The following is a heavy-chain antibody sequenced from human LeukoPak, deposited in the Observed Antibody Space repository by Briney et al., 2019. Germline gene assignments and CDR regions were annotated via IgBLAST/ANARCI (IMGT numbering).Heavy chain of an antibody. V-gene: IGHV2-5*01. CDR1: GCSLTTTGVG. Sequence: SCPTLLNPTQTLTLTCTFSGCSLTTTGVGVGWIRQTPGKALEWLALINWNNDNRYSPSLRSRLTIIKITSKNLVVLIMAYKITTHTATNHCARFGDYRFTYYFDYWGQGTPVTVSS. J-gene: IGHJ4*02. CDR3: ARFGDYRFTYYFDY. D-gene: IGHD4-17*01. CDR2: INWNNDN.